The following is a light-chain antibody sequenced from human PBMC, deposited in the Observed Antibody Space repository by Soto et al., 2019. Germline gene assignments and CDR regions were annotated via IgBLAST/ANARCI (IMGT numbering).Light chain of an antibody. CDR1: QSVSIN. CDR3: QQRNDWPWT. J-gene: IGKJ1*01. V-gene: IGKV3-11*01. Sequence: EXVLTXSPXTLSLXXXXXXTLSCRASQSVSINLAWYQQKPGQAPRLLIYDASSRATGIPGRFSGSGSGTDFTLTISNLEPEDFAVYYCQQRNDWPWTFGQGAKVEIK. CDR2: DAS.